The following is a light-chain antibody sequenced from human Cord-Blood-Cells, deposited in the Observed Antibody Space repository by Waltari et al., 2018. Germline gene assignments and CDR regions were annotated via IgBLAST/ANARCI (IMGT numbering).Light chain of an antibody. CDR2: DVG. V-gene: IGLV2-14*01. CDR1: SSDVGGYTY. CDR3: SSYTSSSTLV. Sequence: QSALTQPASVSGSPGQSITISCTGTSSDVGGYTYVPWYQQHPGKAPKLMIYDVGKRPSGVSNRFSGSKSGNTASLTISGLQAEDEADYYCSSYTSSSTLVFGGGTKLTVL. J-gene: IGLJ3*02.